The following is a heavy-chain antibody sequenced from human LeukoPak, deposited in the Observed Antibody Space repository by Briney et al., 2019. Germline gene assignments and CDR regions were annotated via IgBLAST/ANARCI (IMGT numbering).Heavy chain of an antibody. V-gene: IGHV3-53*01. CDR3: ASGYCSGGSCYSVYFQH. Sequence: GGSLRLSCAASGLTVSSNHMSWVRQAPGKGLERVSVIYSGGSTYYADSVKGRFTISRDNSKNTLYLQMNSLRAEDTAVYYCASGYCSGGSCYSVYFQHWGQGTLVTVSS. J-gene: IGHJ1*01. CDR1: GLTVSSNH. D-gene: IGHD2-15*01. CDR2: IYSGGST.